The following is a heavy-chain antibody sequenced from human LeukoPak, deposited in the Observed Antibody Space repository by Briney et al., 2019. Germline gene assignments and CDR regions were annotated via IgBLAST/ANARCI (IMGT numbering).Heavy chain of an antibody. CDR1: GFTFSYYN. CDR3: ARTIACDY. V-gene: IGHV3-48*01. CDR2: ISNSSSTI. J-gene: IGHJ4*02. Sequence: GGSLRLSCAASGFTFSYYNMNWVRQAPGKGLEWVSYISNSSSTIYYADSVKGRFTISRDNAKNSLYLQMNSLRAEDTAVYYCARTIACDYWGQGTLVAVSS. D-gene: IGHD6-13*01.